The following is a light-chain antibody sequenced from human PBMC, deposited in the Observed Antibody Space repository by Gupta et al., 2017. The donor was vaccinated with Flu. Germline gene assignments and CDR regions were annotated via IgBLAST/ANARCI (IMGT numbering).Light chain of an antibody. J-gene: IGKJ4*01. CDR2: GAS. V-gene: IGKV3D-15*01. Sequence: ETVTPQSPATLSLSPGERATLSCRASQSISSNLAWYQQKPGQAPSLLIYGASSRATGIPARFSGSGSGTEFTLTISSLQSEDFAVYYCQQYDNWPPLTFGGGTKVEIK. CDR3: QQYDNWPPLT. CDR1: QSISSN.